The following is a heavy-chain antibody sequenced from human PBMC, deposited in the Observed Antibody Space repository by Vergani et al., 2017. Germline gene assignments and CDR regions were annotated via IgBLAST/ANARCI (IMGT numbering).Heavy chain of an antibody. D-gene: IGHD2-2*01. CDR2: IYYSGST. Sequence: QVQLQESGPGLVKPSETLSLTCTVSGGSISSYSWSWIRQPPGKGLEWIGYIYYSGSTNYNPSLKSRVTISVDTSKNQFSLKLSSVTAADTAVYYCARTRGTIVVVPAAIFNYYYYMDVWGKGTTVTVSS. J-gene: IGHJ6*03. V-gene: IGHV4-59*01. CDR1: GGSISSYS. CDR3: ARTRGTIVVVPAAIFNYYYYMDV.